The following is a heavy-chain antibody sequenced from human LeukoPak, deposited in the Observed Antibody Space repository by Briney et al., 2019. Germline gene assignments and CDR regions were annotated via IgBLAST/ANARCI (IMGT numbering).Heavy chain of an antibody. CDR2: IYYSGST. V-gene: IGHV4-59*01. Sequence: SETLSLTCTVSGGSISSYYWSWIRQPPGKGLEWIGYIYYSGSTNYNPSPKSRVTISVDTSKNQFSLKLSSVTAADTAVYYCARVVEWNYDLYPDYWGQGTLVTVSS. J-gene: IGHJ4*02. CDR3: ARVVEWNYDLYPDY. CDR1: GGSISSYY. D-gene: IGHD1-7*01.